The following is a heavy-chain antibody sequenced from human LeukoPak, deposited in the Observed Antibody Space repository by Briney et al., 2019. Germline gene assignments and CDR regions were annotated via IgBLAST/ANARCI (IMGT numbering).Heavy chain of an antibody. Sequence: ASVKVSCKASGYTFTGYYMHWVRQAPGQGLEWMGRINPKSGGTNYAQKFQGRVTMTRDTSISTAYMELSRLTSDDTAVYYCARGRRDGYNCLDYWGQGTLVTVSS. J-gene: IGHJ4*02. CDR2: INPKSGGT. V-gene: IGHV1-2*06. D-gene: IGHD5-24*01. CDR3: ARGRRDGYNCLDY. CDR1: GYTFTGYY.